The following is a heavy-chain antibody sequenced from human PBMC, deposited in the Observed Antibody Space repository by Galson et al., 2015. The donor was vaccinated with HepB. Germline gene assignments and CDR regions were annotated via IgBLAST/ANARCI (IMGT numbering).Heavy chain of an antibody. CDR1: GFTFSSYA. Sequence: SLRLSCAASGFTFSSYAMHWVRQAPGKGLGWVAVISYDGSNKYYADSVKGRFTISRDNSKNTLYLQMNSLRAEDTAVYYCARDNQWLVPSYFDYWGQGTLVTVSS. CDR3: ARDNQWLVPSYFDY. CDR2: ISYDGSNK. J-gene: IGHJ4*02. D-gene: IGHD6-19*01. V-gene: IGHV3-30*04.